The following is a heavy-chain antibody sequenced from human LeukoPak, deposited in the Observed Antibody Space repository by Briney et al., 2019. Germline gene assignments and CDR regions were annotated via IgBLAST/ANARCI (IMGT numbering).Heavy chain of an antibody. J-gene: IGHJ4*02. D-gene: IGHD6-19*01. Sequence: SETLSLTCTVSGGSISSYYWSWIRQPPGKGLEWIGYIYYSGSTNYNPSLKSRVTISVDTSKNQFSLKLSSVTAADTAVYYCARGTGEGGQWLAQTIHFDYWGQGTLVTVSS. CDR3: ARGTGEGGQWLAQTIHFDY. CDR1: GGSISSYY. V-gene: IGHV4-59*01. CDR2: IYYSGST.